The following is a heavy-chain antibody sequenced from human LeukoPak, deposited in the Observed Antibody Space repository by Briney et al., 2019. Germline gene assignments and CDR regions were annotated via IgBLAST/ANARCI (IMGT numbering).Heavy chain of an antibody. J-gene: IGHJ4*02. V-gene: IGHV2-5*02. Sequence: SGPTLVNPTQTLTLTCTFSGFSLSTSGVGVGWIRQPPGKALEWLALIYWDDDKRYSPSLKSRLTITKDTSKNQVVLTMTNMDPVDTATYYCAHSSYAVSPWGPQAGGHKITFDYWGQGTLVTVSS. CDR1: GFSLSTSGVG. CDR3: AHSSYAVSPWGPQAGGHKITFDY. D-gene: IGHD3-16*01. CDR2: IYWDDDK.